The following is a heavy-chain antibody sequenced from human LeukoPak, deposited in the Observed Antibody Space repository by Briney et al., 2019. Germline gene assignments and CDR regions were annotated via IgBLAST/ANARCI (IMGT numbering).Heavy chain of an antibody. J-gene: IGHJ4*02. CDR1: GGSFTTYY. V-gene: IGHV4-4*07. D-gene: IGHD4-17*01. CDR2: IYTSGST. Sequence: SETLSLTCTVSGGSFTTYYWSWIRQPAGKGLEWIGRIYTSGSTNYNPSLKSRVTISLDTSKNQFSLKLSSVTAADTAVYYCANSIDFDYGDYYFDYWGRGALVTISS. CDR3: ANSIDFDYGDYYFDY.